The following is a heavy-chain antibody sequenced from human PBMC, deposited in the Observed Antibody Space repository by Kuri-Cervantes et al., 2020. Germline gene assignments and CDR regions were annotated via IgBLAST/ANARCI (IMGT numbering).Heavy chain of an antibody. V-gene: IGHV3-48*03. Sequence: GESLKISCAASGFTFSSYEMNWVRQAPGKGLEWVSYISSSGSTIYYADSVKGRFTISRDNSKNTLYLQMNSLRAEDTAVYYCARDPCSGGSCYPGAFDIWGQGTMVTVSS. J-gene: IGHJ3*02. CDR2: ISSSGSTI. CDR3: ARDPCSGGSCYPGAFDI. CDR1: GFTFSSYE. D-gene: IGHD2-15*01.